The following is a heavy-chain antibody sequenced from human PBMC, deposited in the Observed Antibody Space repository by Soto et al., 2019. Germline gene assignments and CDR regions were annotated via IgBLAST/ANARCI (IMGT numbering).Heavy chain of an antibody. CDR3: ARAGAYYDILTGYYNEPYAFDI. CDR2: IYYSGST. J-gene: IGHJ3*02. Sequence: QVQLQESGPGLVKPSQTLSLTCTVSGGSISSGGYYWSWIRQHPGKGLEWIGYIYYSGSTYYNPSLKSRXTRSVDTSKHXXSXTXXSVTAADTAVYYCARAGAYYDILTGYYNEPYAFDIWGQGTMVTVSS. CDR1: GGSISSGGYY. V-gene: IGHV4-31*03. D-gene: IGHD3-9*01.